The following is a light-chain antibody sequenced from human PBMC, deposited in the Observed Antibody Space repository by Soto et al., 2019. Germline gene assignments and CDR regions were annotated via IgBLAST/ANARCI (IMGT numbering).Light chain of an antibody. CDR1: QSVSSTS. CDR2: GAS. V-gene: IGKV3-20*01. Sequence: EIVLTQSPGTVSLSPGERATLSCRASQSVSSTSLAWYQQKPGQAPRLLIFGASKRATGIPDRFSGSGSGRDFTLTISGLEPEDFAVYYCQQYGSSPLISFGQGTRLEIK. J-gene: IGKJ5*01. CDR3: QQYGSSPLIS.